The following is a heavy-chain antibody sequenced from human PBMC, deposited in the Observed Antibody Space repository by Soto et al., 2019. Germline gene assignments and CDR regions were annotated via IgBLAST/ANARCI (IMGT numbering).Heavy chain of an antibody. V-gene: IGHV4-4*02. J-gene: IGHJ6*02. D-gene: IGHD3-3*01. CDR3: ARLCCYDFWSGYSGYGLEV. CDR2: IYHRGST. CDR1: VGSISSSNW. Sequence: PSETLPLTCAVSVGSISSSNWWSWVRQPPGKGVEWIGEIYHRGSTNYNPSLKSRVTISLDNSKKQFSLKLSSVTAADTAVYYCARLCCYDFWSGYSGYGLEVWGQGTTVTVSS.